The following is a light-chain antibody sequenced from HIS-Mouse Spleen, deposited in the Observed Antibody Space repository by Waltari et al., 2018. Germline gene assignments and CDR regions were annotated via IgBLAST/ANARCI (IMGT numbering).Light chain of an antibody. V-gene: IGLV3-1*01. CDR1: ALPKKY. CDR2: EDS. J-gene: IGLJ2*01. CDR3: QAWDSSTSVV. Sequence: SVSVSPGQTARIPCSGDALPKKYAYWYQQKSGQAPVLVIYEDSKRPSGIPERFSGSNSGNTATLTISGTQAMDEADYYCQAWDSSTSVVFGGGTKLTVL.